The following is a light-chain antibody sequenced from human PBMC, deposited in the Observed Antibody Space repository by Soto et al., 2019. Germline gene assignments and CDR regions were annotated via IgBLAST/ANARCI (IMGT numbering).Light chain of an antibody. CDR3: QQYISYSTT. V-gene: IGKV1-5*03. CDR2: KAS. Sequence: DIQMTQSPSTLSASVGDRVTITCRTSQSVSNWLAWYQQNPGKAPKLLIYKASSLETGVPSRFSGSGSGTEFTLTIGSLQPDDFATYYCQQYISYSTTFGQGTKVEIK. J-gene: IGKJ1*01. CDR1: QSVSNW.